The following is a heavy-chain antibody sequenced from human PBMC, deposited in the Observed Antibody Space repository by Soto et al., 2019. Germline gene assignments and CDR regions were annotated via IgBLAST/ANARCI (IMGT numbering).Heavy chain of an antibody. CDR1: GFTFSSYG. D-gene: IGHD6-13*01. J-gene: IGHJ6*03. CDR2: ISYDGSNK. Sequence: PGGSLRLSCAASGFTFSSYGMHWLRQAPGKGLEWVAVISYDGSNKYYADSVKGRFTITRDNSKNTLYLQMNSLRAEDTAVYYCAKDGGIAAAGTPNYYYYYYMDVWGKGTTVTVSS. V-gene: IGHV3-30*18. CDR3: AKDGGIAAAGTPNYYYYYYMDV.